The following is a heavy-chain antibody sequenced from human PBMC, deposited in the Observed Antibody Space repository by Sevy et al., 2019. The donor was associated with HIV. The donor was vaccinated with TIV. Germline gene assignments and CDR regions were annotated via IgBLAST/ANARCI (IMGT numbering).Heavy chain of an antibody. J-gene: IGHJ6*02. Sequence: GGSLRLSCEGSGFSFSRSPMHWVRQAPGKGLEWVAVMSYNGNRKYNEDSVKGRFIISRDDSKNTVFLQMNSLRVEDTGVYYCAREGVLMGGSIVSYGMDVWGQGTTVTVSS. D-gene: IGHD3-16*02. CDR3: AREGVLMGGSIVSYGMDV. V-gene: IGHV3-30-3*01. CDR2: MSYNGNRK. CDR1: GFSFSRSP.